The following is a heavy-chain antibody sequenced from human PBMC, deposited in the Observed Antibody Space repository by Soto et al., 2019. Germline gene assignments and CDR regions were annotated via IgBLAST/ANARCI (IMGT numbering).Heavy chain of an antibody. D-gene: IGHD4-17*01. V-gene: IGHV4-59*01. CDR1: GGSISSYY. CDR2: IYYSGST. Sequence: SETLSLTCTVSGGSISSYYWSWIRQPPGKGLEWIGYIYYSGSTNYNPSLKSRVTISVDTSKNQFSLKLSSVTAADTAVYYCARAHDYGERFDPWGQGTLVTVSS. J-gene: IGHJ5*02. CDR3: ARAHDYGERFDP.